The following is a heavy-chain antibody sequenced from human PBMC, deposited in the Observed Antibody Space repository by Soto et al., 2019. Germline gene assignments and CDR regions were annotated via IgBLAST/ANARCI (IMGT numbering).Heavy chain of an antibody. CDR3: ASEEAYGSGSPGAYGTDY. Sequence: QLQLQESGPGLVKPSETLSLTCTVSGGSISSSSYYWGWIRQPPGKGLEWIGSIYYSGSTYYNPSLKSRVTISVDTSKNQFSLKLSSVTAADTAVYYCASEEAYGSGSPGAYGTDYWGQGTLVTVSS. CDR2: IYYSGST. V-gene: IGHV4-39*01. J-gene: IGHJ4*02. D-gene: IGHD3-10*01. CDR1: GGSISSSSYY.